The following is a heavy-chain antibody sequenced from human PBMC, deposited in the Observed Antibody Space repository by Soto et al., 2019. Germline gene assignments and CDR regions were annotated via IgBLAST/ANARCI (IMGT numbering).Heavy chain of an antibody. Sequence: QMQLVQSGPEVKKPGTSVKVSCKASGFTFTSSAMHWVRQARGQRLEWIGWIVVGSGNTNYAQKGKERVSMTRDMSTRTPDMALSSLRSQDTAVYYCAVARGGSWVFWGQGTMVAVSS. D-gene: IGHD2-15*01. CDR3: AVARGGSWVF. CDR2: IVVGSGNT. CDR1: GFTFTSSA. V-gene: IGHV1-58*02. J-gene: IGHJ3*01.